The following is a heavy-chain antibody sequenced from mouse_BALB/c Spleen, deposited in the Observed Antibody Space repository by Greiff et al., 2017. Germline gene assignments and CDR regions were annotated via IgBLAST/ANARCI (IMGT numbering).Heavy chain of an antibody. Sequence: EVKLVESGPELVKPGASMKISCKASGYSFTGYTMNWVKQSHGKNLEWIGLINPYNGGTSYNQKFKGKATLTVDKSSSTAYMELLSPTSEDSAVYYCARDYDYDEGVDYWGQGTTLTVSS. V-gene: IGHV1-18*01. D-gene: IGHD2-4*01. CDR3: ARDYDYDEGVDY. CDR2: INPYNGGT. J-gene: IGHJ2*01. CDR1: GYSFTGYT.